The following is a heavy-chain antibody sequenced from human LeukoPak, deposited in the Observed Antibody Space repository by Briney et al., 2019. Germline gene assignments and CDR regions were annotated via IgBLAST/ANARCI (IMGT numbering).Heavy chain of an antibody. Sequence: GGSLRLSCAVSGFTFSNYWMTWVRQAPEKGLEWVANIKQDGSEKYYVDSVKGRFTISRDNAKNSLYLQMNSLRVEDTAVYYCASDGEGDLPLHYWGQGTLVTVSS. V-gene: IGHV3-7*01. D-gene: IGHD3-10*01. J-gene: IGHJ4*02. CDR1: GFTFSNYW. CDR3: ASDGEGDLPLHY. CDR2: IKQDGSEK.